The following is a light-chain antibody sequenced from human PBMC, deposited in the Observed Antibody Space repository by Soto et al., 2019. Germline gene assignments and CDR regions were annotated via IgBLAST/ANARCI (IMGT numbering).Light chain of an antibody. V-gene: IGKV3-20*01. Sequence: IVLKKSPSTLSLSPGERATLSCRASQSVSSNYLAWYQQKPGQAPRLLIYSASRRATGIPDRFTGSGSGPDFKVSSNSMAPEEFAVYVVQPYAGSPRTFGQGTKVDIK. CDR2: SAS. CDR1: QSVSSNY. CDR3: QPYAGSPRT. J-gene: IGKJ1*01.